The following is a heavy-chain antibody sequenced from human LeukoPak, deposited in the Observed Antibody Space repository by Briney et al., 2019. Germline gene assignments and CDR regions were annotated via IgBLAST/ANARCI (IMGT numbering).Heavy chain of an antibody. V-gene: IGHV1-46*01. D-gene: IGHD3-3*01. Sequence: GASVKVSCKASGYTFTSYYMHWVRQAPGQGLEWMGIINPSGGSTSYAQEFRGRVTMTRDTSTSTVYMELSSLRSEDTAVYYCARGSQAYYDFWSGYYPYYFDYWGQGTLVTVSS. J-gene: IGHJ4*02. CDR1: GYTFTSYY. CDR2: INPSGGST. CDR3: ARGSQAYYDFWSGYYPYYFDY.